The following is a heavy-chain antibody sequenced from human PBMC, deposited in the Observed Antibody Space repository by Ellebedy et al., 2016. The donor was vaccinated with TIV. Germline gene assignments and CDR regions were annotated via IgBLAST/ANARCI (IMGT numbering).Heavy chain of an antibody. CDR1: GFTFSSHA. D-gene: IGHD2/OR15-2a*01. CDR2: ISVSGATA. J-gene: IGHJ4*02. CDR3: ARGVLSGY. Sequence: GESLKISCAASGFTFSSHAMTWVRQAPGKGLEWVSVISVSGATAYYADSVKGRFTISRDNSKNPVYLQMNSLRAEDTAVYYCARGVLSGYWGQGTLVTVSS. V-gene: IGHV3-23*01.